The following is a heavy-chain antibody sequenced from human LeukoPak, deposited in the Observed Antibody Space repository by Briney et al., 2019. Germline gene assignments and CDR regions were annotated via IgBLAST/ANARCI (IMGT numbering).Heavy chain of an antibody. V-gene: IGHV3-74*01. Sequence: GGSLRLSCAASGFTFSSYWMHWVRQAPGKGLLWVSRINSDGSSTGYADSVKGRFTISRDNAKNTLYLQMNSLRAEDTAVYYCATKYCSNVSCYYDYWGQGTLVTVSS. D-gene: IGHD2-2*01. CDR3: ATKYCSNVSCYYDY. CDR1: GFTFSSYW. CDR2: INSDGSST. J-gene: IGHJ4*02.